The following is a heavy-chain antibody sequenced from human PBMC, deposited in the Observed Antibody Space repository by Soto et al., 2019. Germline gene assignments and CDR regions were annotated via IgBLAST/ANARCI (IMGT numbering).Heavy chain of an antibody. D-gene: IGHD3-3*01. CDR2: INAGNGNT. J-gene: IGHJ4*02. CDR1: GYTFTSYA. CDR3: ARDLPGYDFWSGYYFDY. Sequence: QVQLVQSGAEVKKPGASVKVSCKASGYTFTSYAMHWVRQAPGQRLEWMGWINAGNGNTKYSQKFQGRVTITRDTSASTAYMELSSLRSEDTAVYYCARDLPGYDFWSGYYFDYWGQGTLVTVSS. V-gene: IGHV1-3*01.